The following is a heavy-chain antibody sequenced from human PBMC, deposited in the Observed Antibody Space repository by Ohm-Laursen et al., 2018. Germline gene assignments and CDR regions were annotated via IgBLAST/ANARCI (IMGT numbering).Heavy chain of an antibody. D-gene: IGHD3-10*01. V-gene: IGHV4-4*07. J-gene: IGHJ4*02. Sequence: SGTLSLTCTVSGGSIRTYFWSWIRQTAGKGLEWIGRISTSGKINYNPSLKSRVTMSVDTSKNQFSLKLTSVTAADTAVYYCARPTNEGFGELSFDYWGQGTLVTVSS. CDR1: GGSIRTYF. CDR2: ISTSGKI. CDR3: ARPTNEGFGELSFDY.